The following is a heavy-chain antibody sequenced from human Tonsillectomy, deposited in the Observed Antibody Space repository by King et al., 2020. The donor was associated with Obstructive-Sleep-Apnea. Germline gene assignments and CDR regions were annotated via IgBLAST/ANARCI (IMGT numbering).Heavy chain of an antibody. CDR2: IYYSGST. Sequence: QLQESGPGLVKPSETLSLTCTVSGGSISSYYWSWIRQPPGKGLEWIGYIYYSGSTNYNPPLKSRVTISVDTSKNQFSLKLSSVTAADTAVYYCASSLDGYSYGFDYWGQGTLVTVSS. D-gene: IGHD5-18*01. J-gene: IGHJ4*02. V-gene: IGHV4-59*08. CDR1: GGSISSYY. CDR3: ASSLDGYSYGFDY.